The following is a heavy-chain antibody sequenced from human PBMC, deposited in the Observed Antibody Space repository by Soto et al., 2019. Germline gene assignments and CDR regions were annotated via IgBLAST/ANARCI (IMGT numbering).Heavy chain of an antibody. CDR2: ISYDGSNK. J-gene: IGHJ4*02. Sequence: GGSLRLSCAASGFTFSSYGMHWVRQAPGKGLEWVAVISYDGSNKYYADSVKGRFTISRDNAKNTLYLQMNSLRAEDTAVYYCAKDGSSGSPDYWGQGTLVTVSS. V-gene: IGHV3-30*18. CDR3: AKDGSSGSPDY. CDR1: GFTFSSYG. D-gene: IGHD3-22*01.